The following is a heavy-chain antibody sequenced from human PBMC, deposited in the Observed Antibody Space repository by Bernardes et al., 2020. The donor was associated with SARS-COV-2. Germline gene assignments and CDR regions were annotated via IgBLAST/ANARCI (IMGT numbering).Heavy chain of an antibody. J-gene: IGHJ6*02. CDR1: GYTFTSYY. CDR3: ARDLTGTTDSYYYYGMDV. D-gene: IGHD1-7*01. Sequence: ASVKVSCKASGYTFTSYYMHWVRQAPGQGLEWMGIINPSGGSTSYAQKFQGRVTMTRDTSTSTVYMELSSLRSEDTAVYYCARDLTGTTDSYYYYGMDVWGQGTTVTVSS. CDR2: INPSGGST. V-gene: IGHV1-46*01.